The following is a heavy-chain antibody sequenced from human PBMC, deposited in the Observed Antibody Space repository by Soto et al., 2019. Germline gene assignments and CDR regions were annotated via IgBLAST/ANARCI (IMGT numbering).Heavy chain of an antibody. CDR3: ASGKSQMSQDRMGFYYYMDV. CDR2: VIPLLDAS. V-gene: IGHV1-69*08. J-gene: IGHJ6*03. CDR1: GAAFSNYT. Sequence: QVQLVQSGADVKKPGSSVKISCTASGAAFSNYTFTWVRRAPGQGLEWVGRVIPLLDASNSEEKFQDRVTISADRSTSTVNMELSGLRSEYSAIYYCASGKSQMSQDRMGFYYYMDVWGKGTTVTVSS. D-gene: IGHD1-1*01.